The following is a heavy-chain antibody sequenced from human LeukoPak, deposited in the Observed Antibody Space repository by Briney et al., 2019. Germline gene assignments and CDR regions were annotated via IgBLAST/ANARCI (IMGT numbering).Heavy chain of an antibody. CDR1: GGSFSGYY. D-gene: IGHD2-2*01. CDR2: INHSGST. CDR3: ARGRFVVVPAAMSGGYYYYYYMDV. Sequence: SETLSLTCAVYGGSFSGYYWSWIRQPPGKGLEWIGEINHSGSTNYNPSLKSRVTISVDTSKNQFSLKLSSVTAADTAMYYCARGRFVVVPAAMSGGYYYYYYMDVWGKGTTVTVSS. J-gene: IGHJ6*03. V-gene: IGHV4-34*01.